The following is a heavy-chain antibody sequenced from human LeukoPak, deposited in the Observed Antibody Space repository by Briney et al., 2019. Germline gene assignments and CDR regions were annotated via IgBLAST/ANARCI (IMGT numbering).Heavy chain of an antibody. CDR2: IYTAGDT. Sequence: GGSLRLSRAASGFTFSSDDMHWGRQAAGKGVGWGSRIYTAGDTYYPPSVKGRFTISRENAESSFYLQMNSLRAGDTAVYYCARGLQGASGIGGARHSLDVWGPGTMVTVSS. CDR1: GFTFSSDD. CDR3: ARGLQGASGIGGARHSLDV. V-gene: IGHV3-13*04. D-gene: IGHD3-10*01. J-gene: IGHJ3*01.